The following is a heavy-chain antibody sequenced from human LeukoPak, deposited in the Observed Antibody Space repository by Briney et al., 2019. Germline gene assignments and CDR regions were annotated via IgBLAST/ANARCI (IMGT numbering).Heavy chain of an antibody. V-gene: IGHV4-34*01. D-gene: IGHD2-15*01. J-gene: IGHJ6*02. CDR3: ARGYWICSGGSCFLDAPIPYYYYGMDV. CDR1: GGSFSGYY. CDR2: INHSGST. Sequence: SETLSLACAVYGGSFSGYYWSWIRQPPGKGLEWIGEINHSGSTNYNPSLKSRVTISVDTSKNQFSLKLSSVTAADTAVYYCARGYWICSGGSCFLDAPIPYYYYGMDVWGQGTTVTVSS.